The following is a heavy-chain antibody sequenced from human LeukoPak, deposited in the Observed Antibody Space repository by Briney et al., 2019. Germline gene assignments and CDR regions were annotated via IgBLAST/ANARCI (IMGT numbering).Heavy chain of an antibody. V-gene: IGHV3-30*18. CDR3: AKDLSSSTSCLDY. CDR1: GFTFSSYG. Sequence: GGSLRLPCAASGFTFSSYGMHWVRQAPGKGLEWVAVISYDGSNKYYADSVKGRFTISRDNSKNTLYLQMNSLRAEDTAVYYCAKDLSSSTSCLDYWGQGTLVTVSS. D-gene: IGHD2-2*01. CDR2: ISYDGSNK. J-gene: IGHJ4*02.